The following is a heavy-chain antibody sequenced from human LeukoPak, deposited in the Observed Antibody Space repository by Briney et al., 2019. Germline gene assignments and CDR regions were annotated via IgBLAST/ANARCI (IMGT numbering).Heavy chain of an antibody. CDR2: IYYTGST. Sequence: SETLSLTCTVSGASMSDYYWSWIRQPPGKGLEWIGYIYYTGSTNYNPSLKSRVTISVDTSKNQFSLKLSSVTAADTAVYYCARIGLFGEVMGYFDYWGQGTLVTVSS. V-gene: IGHV4-59*08. CDR3: ARIGLFGEVMGYFDY. J-gene: IGHJ4*02. D-gene: IGHD3-16*01. CDR1: GASMSDYY.